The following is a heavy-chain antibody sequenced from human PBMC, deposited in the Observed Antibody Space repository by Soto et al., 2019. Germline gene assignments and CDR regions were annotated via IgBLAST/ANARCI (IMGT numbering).Heavy chain of an antibody. Sequence: QVQLQQWGAGLLEPSETLSLTCAVYGGSFSGYYWGWFRQPPGKGLEWIGEVKHSGNINYNPSLKTRLTVSVDTSKNQFSLMLSSMTAADTAMYYCARGSHFDFSSGYADSFDVWGQGTMVTVSS. CDR3: ARGSHFDFSSGYADSFDV. CDR1: GGSFSGYY. V-gene: IGHV4-34*01. D-gene: IGHD3-3*01. J-gene: IGHJ3*01. CDR2: VKHSGNI.